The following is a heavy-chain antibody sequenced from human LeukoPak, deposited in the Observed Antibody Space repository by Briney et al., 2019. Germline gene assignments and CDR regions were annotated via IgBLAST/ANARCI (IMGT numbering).Heavy chain of an antibody. D-gene: IGHD5-18*01. V-gene: IGHV3-9*01. CDR1: GFTFDDYA. CDR2: ISWNSGSI. CDR3: AGGAMGGTDY. Sequence: GGSLRLSCAASGFTFDDYAMHWVRQAPGKGLEWVSGISWNSGSIGYADSVKGRFTISRDNAKNSLYLQMNSLRAEDTAAYYWAGGAMGGTDYWGQGTLVTVSS. J-gene: IGHJ4*02.